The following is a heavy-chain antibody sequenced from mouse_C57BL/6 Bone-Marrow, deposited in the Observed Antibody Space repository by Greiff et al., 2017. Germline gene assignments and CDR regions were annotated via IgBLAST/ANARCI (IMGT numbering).Heavy chain of an antibody. D-gene: IGHD1-1*01. Sequence: DVMLVESGGDLVKPGGSLKLSCAASGFTFSSYGMSWVRQTPDKRLEWVATISSGGSYTYYPDSVKGRFTISRDNAKNTLYLQMSSLKSEDTAMYYCASLYGSSYYAMDYWGQGTSVTVSS. CDR3: ASLYGSSYYAMDY. J-gene: IGHJ4*01. V-gene: IGHV5-6*02. CDR1: GFTFSSYG. CDR2: ISSGGSYT.